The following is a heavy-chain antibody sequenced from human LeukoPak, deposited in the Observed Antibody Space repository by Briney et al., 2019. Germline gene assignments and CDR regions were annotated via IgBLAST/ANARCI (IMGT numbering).Heavy chain of an antibody. CDR3: AKDVTYYGSGSYVDY. Sequence: GGSLRLSCAASGFTFSSYAMSWVRQAPGKGLEWVSAISGSGGSTYYADSVKGRFTISRDNSKNTLYLQMNSLRAEDTAVYYCAKDVTYYGSGSYVDYWGQGTLATVSS. V-gene: IGHV3-23*01. CDR1: GFTFSSYA. J-gene: IGHJ4*02. D-gene: IGHD3-10*01. CDR2: ISGSGGST.